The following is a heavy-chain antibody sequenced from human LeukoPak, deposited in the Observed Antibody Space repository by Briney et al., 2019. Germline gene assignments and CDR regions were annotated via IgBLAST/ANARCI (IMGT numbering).Heavy chain of an antibody. J-gene: IGHJ5*02. CDR2: INPNSGGT. CDR1: GYTFTGYY. CDR3: AREGIAAAGTDWFDP. Sequence: ASVKVSCKASGYTFTGYYMHWVRQAPGQGLEWMGRINPNSGGTNYAQKFQGRVTMTRDTSISTAYMELSRLRSDDTAVYYCAREGIAAAGTDWFDPGGQGTLVTVSS. V-gene: IGHV1-2*06. D-gene: IGHD6-13*01.